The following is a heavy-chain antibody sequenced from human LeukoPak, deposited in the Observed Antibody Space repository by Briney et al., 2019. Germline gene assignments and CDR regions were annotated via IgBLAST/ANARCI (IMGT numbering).Heavy chain of an antibody. CDR3: AREGVGATVLDY. Sequence: XSLXXTVSXGSIXSGGYYXXWXRXXXXXXXXXIGYIYHSGSTYYNPSLKSRVTISVDRSKNQFSLKLSSVTAADTAVYYCAREGVGATVLDYWGQGTLVTVSS. CDR2: IYHSGST. CDR1: XGSIXSGGYY. V-gene: IGHV4-30-2*01. D-gene: IGHD1-26*01. J-gene: IGHJ4*02.